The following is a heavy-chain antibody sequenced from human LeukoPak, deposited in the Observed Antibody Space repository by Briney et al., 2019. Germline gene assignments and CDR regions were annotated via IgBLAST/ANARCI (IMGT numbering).Heavy chain of an antibody. Sequence: GGSLRLSCAASGFTFTNYWMHWVRQAPGMGLVWVSRLPPDELDIIYADSVRGRFTISRDNSKDTLFLQMHSLRPGDTAVYYCVREDTPATANYWGQGTLVTISS. V-gene: IGHV3-74*01. J-gene: IGHJ4*02. CDR1: GFTFTNYW. CDR2: LPPDELDI. D-gene: IGHD2-21*02. CDR3: VREDTPATANY.